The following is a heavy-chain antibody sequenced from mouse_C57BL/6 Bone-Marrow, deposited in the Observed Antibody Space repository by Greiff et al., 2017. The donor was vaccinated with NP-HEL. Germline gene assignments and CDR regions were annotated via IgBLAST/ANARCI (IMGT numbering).Heavy chain of an antibody. CDR3: TRSDWDYFDD. CDR2: IDPETGGT. CDR1: GYTFTDYE. Sequence: QVQLKQSGAELVRPGASVTLSCKASGYTFTDYEMHWVKQTPVHGLDWIGAIDPETGGTAYNQKFKGKAILTADKSSSTAYMELRSLTSEDSAVYYCTRSDWDYFDDWGQGTTLTVSS. J-gene: IGHJ2*01. D-gene: IGHD4-1*01. V-gene: IGHV1-15*01.